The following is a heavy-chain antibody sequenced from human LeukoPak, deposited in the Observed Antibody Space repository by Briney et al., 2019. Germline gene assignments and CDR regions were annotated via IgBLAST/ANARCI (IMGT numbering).Heavy chain of an antibody. CDR3: ARSPVSDSSGREPFYI. V-gene: IGHV4-4*07. CDR2: IYTSGTA. D-gene: IGHD3-22*01. Sequence: SETLSLTCTVSGGSISNYYWSWIRRPAGKGLEWIGRIYTSGTADYNPSLKSRVTMSVDTSKNQFSLKLSSVTAADTAVYYCARSPVSDSSGREPFYIWGQGTMVTVSS. CDR1: GGSISNYY. J-gene: IGHJ3*02.